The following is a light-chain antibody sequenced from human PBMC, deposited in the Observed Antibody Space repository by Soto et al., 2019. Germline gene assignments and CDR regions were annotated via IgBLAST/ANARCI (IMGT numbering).Light chain of an antibody. CDR2: GDT. J-gene: IGLJ3*02. Sequence: QSVLTQAPSVSGAPGQRVTISCTGSNSNIGAGHGVMWYQQIPGTAPKLVIYGDTRRPSGVPDRFSGSRSGTSASLAITGLQAEDEADYYCQTYDSSLTGRVFGGGTKLTVL. CDR1: NSNIGAGHG. V-gene: IGLV1-40*01. CDR3: QTYDSSLTGRV.